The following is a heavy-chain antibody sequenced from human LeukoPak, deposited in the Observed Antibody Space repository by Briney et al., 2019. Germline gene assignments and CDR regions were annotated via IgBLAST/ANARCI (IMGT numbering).Heavy chain of an antibody. Sequence: PSETLSLTCAVSGYSISSSYYWGWIRQPPGKGLEWIGSIYHGGSTYYNPSLKGRVTISVDTSKNQFSLRLGSVTAADTAVYYCARGVAVAANWFDPWGQGTLVTVSS. J-gene: IGHJ5*02. CDR3: ARGVAVAANWFDP. CDR1: GYSISSSYY. D-gene: IGHD6-19*01. V-gene: IGHV4-38-2*01. CDR2: IYHGGST.